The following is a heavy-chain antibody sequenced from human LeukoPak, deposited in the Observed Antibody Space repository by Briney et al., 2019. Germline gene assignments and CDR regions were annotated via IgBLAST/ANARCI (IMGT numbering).Heavy chain of an antibody. D-gene: IGHD3-10*01. CDR2: ITSSGSII. V-gene: IGHV3-48*04. Sequence: PGGSLRLSCAASGFSLRSYSMNWVRQAPGKGLEWVSYITSSGSIIHYTDSVKGRFTISRDNAKNSLYLQMNSLRAEDTAVYSCTRDRQGPKLYEMHVWGQGTTVTVSS. CDR3: TRDRQGPKLYEMHV. J-gene: IGHJ6*02. CDR1: GFSLRSYS.